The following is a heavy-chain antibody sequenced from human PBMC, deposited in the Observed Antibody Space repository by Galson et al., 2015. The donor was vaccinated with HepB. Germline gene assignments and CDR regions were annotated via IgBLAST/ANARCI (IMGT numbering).Heavy chain of an antibody. CDR2: IGAYNGNT. V-gene: IGHV1-18*01. CDR3: ARALGVHGGNSGWFDP. Sequence: SVKVSCKASGYTFTSYGISWVRQAPGQGLEWMGWIGAYNGNTNYAQKLQGRVTMTTDTSTSTAYMELRSLRSDDTAVYYCARALGVHGGNSGWFDPWGQGTLVTVSS. J-gene: IGHJ5*02. D-gene: IGHD4-23*01. CDR1: GYTFTSYG.